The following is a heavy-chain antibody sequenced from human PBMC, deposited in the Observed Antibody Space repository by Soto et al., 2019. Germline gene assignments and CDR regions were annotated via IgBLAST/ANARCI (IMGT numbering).Heavy chain of an antibody. D-gene: IGHD4-17*01. J-gene: IGHJ4*02. CDR1: VLTSSTYA. CDR2: ISGSGGNT. Sequence: VGSLRLSCASSVLTSSTYAMSCVRHSPGKGLEWVSGISGSGGNTYYADSVKGRFTISRDNSKNMLYLQMNSLRAEDTAVYYCAKRLTTVNTVFECWGQGTLVTVSS. CDR3: AKRLTTVNTVFEC. V-gene: IGHV3-23*01.